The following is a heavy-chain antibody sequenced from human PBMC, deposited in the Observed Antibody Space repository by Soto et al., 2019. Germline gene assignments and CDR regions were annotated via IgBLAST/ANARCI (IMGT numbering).Heavy chain of an antibody. CDR3: ARGRSGYDILTGYIFDY. CDR2: IYYSGST. CDR1: GGSISSYY. Sequence: PSETLSLTCTVSGGSISSYYWSWIRQPPGKGLEWIGYIYYSGSTNYNPSLKSRVTISVDTSKNQFSLKLSSVTAADTAVYYCARGRSGYDILTGYIFDYWGQGTLVTVSS. V-gene: IGHV4-59*12. D-gene: IGHD3-9*01. J-gene: IGHJ4*02.